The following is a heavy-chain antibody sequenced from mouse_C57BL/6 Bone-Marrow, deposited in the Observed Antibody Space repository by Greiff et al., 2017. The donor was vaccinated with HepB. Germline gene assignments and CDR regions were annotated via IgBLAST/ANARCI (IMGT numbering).Heavy chain of an antibody. V-gene: IGHV5-6*01. Sequence: EVKLVESGGDLVKPGGSLKLSCAASGFTFSSYGMSWVRQTPDKRLEWVATISSGGSYTYYPDCVKGRFTISRDNAKNTLYLQMSSLKSEDTAMYYCARSYSNPWFAYWGQGTLVTVSA. J-gene: IGHJ3*01. CDR3: ARSYSNPWFAY. CDR2: ISSGGSYT. CDR1: GFTFSSYG. D-gene: IGHD2-5*01.